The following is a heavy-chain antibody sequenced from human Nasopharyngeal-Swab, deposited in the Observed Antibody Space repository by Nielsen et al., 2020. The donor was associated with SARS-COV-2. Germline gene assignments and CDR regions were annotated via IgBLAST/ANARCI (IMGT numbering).Heavy chain of an antibody. J-gene: IGHJ4*02. Sequence: SVKVSCKASGGTFSSYAISWVRQAPGQGLEWMGGIIPIFGTANYAQKFQGRVTSTEAESTSTAYMELSSLRSEDTAVYYCAREGYCTNGVCSQGGFDYWGQGTLVTVSS. D-gene: IGHD2-8*01. CDR1: GGTFSSYA. CDR2: IIPIFGTA. V-gene: IGHV1-69*13. CDR3: AREGYCTNGVCSQGGFDY.